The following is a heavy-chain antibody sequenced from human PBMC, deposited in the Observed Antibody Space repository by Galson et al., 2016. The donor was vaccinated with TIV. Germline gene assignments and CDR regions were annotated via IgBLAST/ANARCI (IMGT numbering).Heavy chain of an antibody. Sequence: HWVRQAPGKGLEWVAIISFDGRNEDYSDSAKGRFSISRDNSKNTLYLQMNSLRPEDTAVYFCARERTSVVGRSLDYWGQGTLVTVSS. CDR2: ISFDGRNE. D-gene: IGHD5/OR15-5a*01. J-gene: IGHJ4*02. CDR3: ARERTSVVGRSLDY. V-gene: IGHV3-30*04.